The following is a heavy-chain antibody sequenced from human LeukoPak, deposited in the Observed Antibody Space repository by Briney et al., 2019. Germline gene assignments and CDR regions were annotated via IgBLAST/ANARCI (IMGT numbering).Heavy chain of an antibody. CDR3: ATTWGYGGSYFEF. CDR2: FDPEDGET. CDR1: GYTLTELS. Sequence: ASVNVSCKVSGYTLTELSMHWVRQAPGKGLEWMGGFDPEDGETIYAQKFQGRVTMTEDTSTDTAYMELSSLRSEDTAVYYCATTWGYGGSYFEFWGQGTLVTVSS. D-gene: IGHD4-23*01. J-gene: IGHJ4*02. V-gene: IGHV1-24*01.